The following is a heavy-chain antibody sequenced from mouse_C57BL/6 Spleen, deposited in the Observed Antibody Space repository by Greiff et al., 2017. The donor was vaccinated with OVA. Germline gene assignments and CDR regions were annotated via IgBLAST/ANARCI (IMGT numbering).Heavy chain of an antibody. CDR2: IRNKANGYTT. Sequence: EVQLQESGGGLVQPGGSLSLSCAASGFTFTDYYMSWVRQPPGKALEWLGFIRNKANGYTTEYSASVKGRFTISRDNSQSILYLQMNALRAEDSATYYCARIYYSNYVGYFDYWGQGTTLTVSS. CDR1: GFTFTDYY. V-gene: IGHV7-3*01. CDR3: ARIYYSNYVGYFDY. J-gene: IGHJ2*01. D-gene: IGHD2-5*01.